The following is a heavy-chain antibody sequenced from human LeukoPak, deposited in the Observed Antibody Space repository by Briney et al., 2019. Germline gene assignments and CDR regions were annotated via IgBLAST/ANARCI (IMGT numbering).Heavy chain of an antibody. CDR3: ARDGSKWPGFRSFDY. CDR1: GFTFSSYS. Sequence: GGSLRLSCAASGFTFSSYSMNWVRQAPGKGLEWVSSISSSSSYIYYADSVKGRFTISRDNAKNSLYLQMSSLRAEDTAVYYCARDGSKWPGFRSFDYWGQGTLVTVSS. D-gene: IGHD3-3*01. CDR2: ISSSSSYI. J-gene: IGHJ4*02. V-gene: IGHV3-21*01.